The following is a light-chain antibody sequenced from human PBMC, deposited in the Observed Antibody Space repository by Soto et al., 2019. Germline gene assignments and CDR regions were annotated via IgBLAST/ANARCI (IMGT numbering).Light chain of an antibody. CDR1: PIVSSSY. CDR2: GAC. Sequence: EIELTQSPGTLSLSPGARATLSCRARPIVSSSYISCYQQKHGQGPRLLIYGACSRATGIPDRFSGSGSGTDSTLTISRLEPEDFAVYYCQQYGSSPPGVTFGPGIKVDI. V-gene: IGKV3-20*01. CDR3: QQYGSSPPGVT. J-gene: IGKJ3*01.